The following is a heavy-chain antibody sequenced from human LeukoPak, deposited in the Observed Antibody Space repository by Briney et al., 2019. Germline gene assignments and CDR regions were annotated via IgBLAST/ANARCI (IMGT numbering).Heavy chain of an antibody. V-gene: IGHV4-4*07. CDR2: IYTSGST. J-gene: IGHJ4*02. CDR3: ARESKLGLEVYYGSGSYDY. Sequence: SETLSLTCTVSGGSISSYYWSWIRQPAGKGLEWIGRIYTSGSTNYNPSLKSRVTMSVDTSKNQFSLKLSSVTAADTAVYYCARESKLGLEVYYGSGSYDYWGQGTLVTVPS. D-gene: IGHD3-10*01. CDR1: GGSISSYY.